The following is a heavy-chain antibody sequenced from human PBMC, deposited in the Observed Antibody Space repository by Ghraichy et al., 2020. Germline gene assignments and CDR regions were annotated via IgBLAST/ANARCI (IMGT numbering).Heavy chain of an antibody. J-gene: IGHJ5*02. CDR3: AKSPYSNYVGFDP. D-gene: IGHD4-11*01. Sequence: GGSLRLSCAASGFTFSSYAMSWVRQAPGKGLEWVSAISGSGGSTYYAYSVKGRSTISRDNSKNTLHLQMNSLTAEDTAVYYCAKSPYSNYVGFDPWGQGTLVTVSS. V-gene: IGHV3-23*01. CDR2: ISGSGGST. CDR1: GFTFSSYA.